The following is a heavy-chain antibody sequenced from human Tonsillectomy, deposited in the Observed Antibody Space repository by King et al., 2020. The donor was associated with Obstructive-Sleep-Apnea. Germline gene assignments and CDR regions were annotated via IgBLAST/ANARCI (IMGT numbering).Heavy chain of an antibody. CDR2: INPSGGST. CDR3: ARDPLDSSSWSSGAFDI. Sequence: VQLVESGAEVKKPGASVKVSCKASGYTFTSYYMHWVRQAPGQGLEWMGIINPSGGSTSYAQKFQGRVTMTRDTSTSTVYMELSSLRSEDTAVYYCARDPLDSSSWSSGAFDIWGQGTMVTVSS. J-gene: IGHJ3*02. D-gene: IGHD6-13*01. V-gene: IGHV1-46*03. CDR1: GYTFTSYY.